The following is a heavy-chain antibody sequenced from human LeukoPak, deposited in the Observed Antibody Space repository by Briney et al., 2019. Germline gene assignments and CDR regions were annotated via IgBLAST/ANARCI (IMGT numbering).Heavy chain of an antibody. V-gene: IGHV3-73*01. CDR2: IRSKANSYAT. Sequence: GXSLRLSCAASGFTFSGSAMHWVRQASGKGLEWVGRIRSKANSYATAYAASVKGRFTISRDDSKNTAYLQMNSLKTEDTAVYYCTRHKGVLAFDYWGQGTLVTVSS. D-gene: IGHD2-8*02. CDR1: GFTFSGSA. J-gene: IGHJ4*02. CDR3: TRHKGVLAFDY.